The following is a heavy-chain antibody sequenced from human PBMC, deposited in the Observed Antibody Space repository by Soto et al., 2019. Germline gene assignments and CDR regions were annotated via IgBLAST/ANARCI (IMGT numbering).Heavy chain of an antibody. CDR3: ARADRTLVTSYGLDV. V-gene: IGHV4-34*01. J-gene: IGHJ6*02. Sequence: SETLSLTCAVSGESFSGFYWTWIRQPPGEGLEWIGEINHSGTTSFNPSLRSRLTISLDSSKKHFSLKLTSMTAADAAVYYCARADRTLVTSYGLDVWGQGTTVTVSS. CDR1: GESFSGFY. CDR2: INHSGTT. D-gene: IGHD2-21*02.